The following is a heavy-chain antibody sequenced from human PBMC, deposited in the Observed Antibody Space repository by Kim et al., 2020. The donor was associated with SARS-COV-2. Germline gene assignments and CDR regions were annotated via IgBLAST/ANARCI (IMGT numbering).Heavy chain of an antibody. CDR1: GFTFSSYA. V-gene: IGHV3-30*04. Sequence: GGSLRLSCAASGFTFSSYAMHWVRQAPGKGLEWVAVISYDGSNKYYADSVKGRFTISRDNSKNTLYLQMNSLRAEDTAVYYCARDGRGVGWLGGDYWGQGTLVTVSS. CDR2: ISYDGSNK. CDR3: ARDGRGVGWLGGDY. D-gene: IGHD6-19*01. J-gene: IGHJ4*02.